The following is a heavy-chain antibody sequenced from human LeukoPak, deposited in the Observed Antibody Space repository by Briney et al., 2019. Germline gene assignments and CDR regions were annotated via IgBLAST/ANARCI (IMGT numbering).Heavy chain of an antibody. J-gene: IGHJ4*02. D-gene: IGHD3-22*01. V-gene: IGHV3-11*04. CDR1: GFTFSDYY. Sequence: GGSLRLSCAASGFTFSDYYMTWIRQAPGKGLEWVSHIAHSGNGMWYADAVKGRFTISRDNSKNTLYLQMNSLRAEDTAVYYCAKDALSRYYDSSGYPTFVDYWGQGTLVTVSS. CDR2: IAHSGNGM. CDR3: AKDALSRYYDSSGYPTFVDY.